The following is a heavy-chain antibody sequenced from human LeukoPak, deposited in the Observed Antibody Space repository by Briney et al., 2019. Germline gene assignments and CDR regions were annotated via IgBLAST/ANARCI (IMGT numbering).Heavy chain of an antibody. CDR3: ARRNAMDV. CDR1: GFTFSSYW. CDR2: INRDGSER. V-gene: IGHV3-7*03. J-gene: IGHJ6*02. Sequence: GGSLRLSCEASGFTFSSYWMNWARQAPGKGLEWVANINRDGSERYYVDSVKGRFTISRDDAKSSLYLQMNSLRAEDTAVYYCARRNAMDVWGQGTTVIVFS.